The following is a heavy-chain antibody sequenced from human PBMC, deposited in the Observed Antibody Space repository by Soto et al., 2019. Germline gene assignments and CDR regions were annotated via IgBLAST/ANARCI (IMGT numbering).Heavy chain of an antibody. CDR3: ARRVIGSSRAFDI. D-gene: IGHD3-10*01. V-gene: IGHV3-23*01. Sequence: PGESLKISCAASGFAFSSHPMSWVRQAPEKGLEWVAGISDGGDLTYNADSVRGRFTISRDNSRNTLYLQMNSLRAEDTAVYYCARRVIGSSRAFDIWGQGTMVTVSS. CDR2: ISDGGDLT. CDR1: GFAFSSHP. J-gene: IGHJ3*02.